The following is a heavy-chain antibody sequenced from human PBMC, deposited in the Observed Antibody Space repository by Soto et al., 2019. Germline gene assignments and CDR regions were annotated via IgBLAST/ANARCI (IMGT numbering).Heavy chain of an antibody. CDR2: INHSGST. CDR1: GGSFSGYY. CDR3: ARDAAAANNWFDP. Sequence: LSLTCAVYGGSFSGYYWSWIRQPPGKGLEWIGEINHSGSTNYNPSLKSRVTISVDTSKNQFSLKLSSVTAADTAVYYCARDAAAANNWFDPWGQGTLVTVSS. D-gene: IGHD6-13*01. V-gene: IGHV4-34*01. J-gene: IGHJ5*02.